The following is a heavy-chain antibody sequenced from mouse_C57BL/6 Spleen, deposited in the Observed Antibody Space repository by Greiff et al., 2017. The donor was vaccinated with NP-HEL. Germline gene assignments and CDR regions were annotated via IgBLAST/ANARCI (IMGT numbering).Heavy chain of an antibody. CDR3: TRSYYDYDGRVWFAY. CDR1: GYTFTDYE. CDR2: IDPETGGT. D-gene: IGHD2-4*01. J-gene: IGHJ3*01. V-gene: IGHV1-15*01. Sequence: QVQLQQSGAELVRPGASVTLSCKASGYTFTDYEMHWVKQTPVHGLEWIGAIDPETGGTAYNQQFKGKAILTADKSSRTAYMELRSLTSEDSAVYYGTRSYYDYDGRVWFAYWGQGTLVTVSA.